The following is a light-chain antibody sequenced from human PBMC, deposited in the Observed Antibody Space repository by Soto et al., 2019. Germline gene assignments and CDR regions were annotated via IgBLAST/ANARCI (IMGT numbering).Light chain of an antibody. J-gene: IGKJ1*01. V-gene: IGKV3-20*01. CDR1: QSVSSSY. CDR2: GAS. CDR3: QQYGSSPL. Sequence: EIVLTQSPGTLSLSPGERATLSCRASQSVSSSYLAWYQQKPGQAPRLLIYGASSRATGIPDRFSGSGSGTDFTLTISRLEPEDFAVYYCQQYGSSPLFXQGTKADIK.